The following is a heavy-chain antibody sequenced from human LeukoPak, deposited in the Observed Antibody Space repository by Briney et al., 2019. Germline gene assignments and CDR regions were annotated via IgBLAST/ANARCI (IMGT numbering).Heavy chain of an antibody. CDR1: GFTFSSYS. D-gene: IGHD4-11*01. Sequence: PGGSLRLSCAASGFTFSSYSMNWVRQASGKGLEWVSSISSSSSYIYYADSVKGRFTISRDNAKNSLYLQMNSLRAEDTAVYYCARATSSHDYSNYRPLQSDWYFDLWGRGTLVTVSS. CDR3: ARATSSHDYSNYRPLQSDWYFDL. V-gene: IGHV3-21*01. J-gene: IGHJ2*01. CDR2: ISSSSSYI.